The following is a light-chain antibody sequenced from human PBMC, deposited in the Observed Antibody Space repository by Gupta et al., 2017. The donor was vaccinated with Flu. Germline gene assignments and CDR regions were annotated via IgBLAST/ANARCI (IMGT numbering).Light chain of an antibody. CDR1: QSISSY. Sequence: DIQMTQSPSSLSASVGDRVTITCRASQSISSYLNWYQQKPGKAPKLLIFAASSLQSGVPSRFSGSGSGTDFTLTIGRLQPEDFATYYCQQRDSTPYTFGQGTKMEIK. V-gene: IGKV1-39*01. J-gene: IGKJ2*01. CDR3: QQRDSTPYT. CDR2: AAS.